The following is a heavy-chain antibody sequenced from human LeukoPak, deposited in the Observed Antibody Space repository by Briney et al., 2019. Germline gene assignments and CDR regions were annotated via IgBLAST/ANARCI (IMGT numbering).Heavy chain of an antibody. CDR2: IIPIFGTA. Sequence: ASVKVSCKASGGTFSSYAISWVRQAPGQGLEWMGRIIPIFGTATYAQKFQGRVTITTDESTSTAYMELSSLRSEDTAVYYCARDKNAYYYDETGAFDIWGQGTMVTVSS. V-gene: IGHV1-69*05. J-gene: IGHJ3*02. CDR1: GGTFSSYA. D-gene: IGHD3-22*01. CDR3: ARDKNAYYYDETGAFDI.